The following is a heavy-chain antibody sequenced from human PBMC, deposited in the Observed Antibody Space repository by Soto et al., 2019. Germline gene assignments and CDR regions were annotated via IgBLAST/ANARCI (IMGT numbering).Heavy chain of an antibody. Sequence: GASVKVSCKASGYTSSGHYIDWMRQAPGQGLEWMGWINPDSGDTKFAQKFQGLVTMTRDTSISTVYMELSRLISDDTAVYYCARMCSISTCLCDAHDIWG. CDR3: ARMCSISTCLCDAHDI. V-gene: IGHV1-2*04. J-gene: IGHJ3*02. CDR2: INPDSGDT. D-gene: IGHD2-2*01. CDR1: GYTSSGHY.